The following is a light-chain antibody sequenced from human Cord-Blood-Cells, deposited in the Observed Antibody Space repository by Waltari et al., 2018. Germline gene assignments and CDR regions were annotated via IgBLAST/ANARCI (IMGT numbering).Light chain of an antibody. CDR1: QDISNY. Sequence: DIQMTQSPSSLSASVGDRVTITCQASQDISNYLNWDQQKPGKTPKLLIYDASNLETGVPSRFSGSDSGTDFTFTISSLQPEDIATYYCQQYDNLPTYTFGQGTKLEIK. CDR2: DAS. V-gene: IGKV1-33*01. CDR3: QQYDNLPTYT. J-gene: IGKJ2*01.